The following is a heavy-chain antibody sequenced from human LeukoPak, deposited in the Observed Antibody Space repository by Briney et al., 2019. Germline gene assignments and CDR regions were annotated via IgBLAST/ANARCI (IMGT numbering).Heavy chain of an antibody. CDR3: ARGALSYDSSGYYARYYFDY. J-gene: IGHJ4*02. CDR2: IYYSGST. CDR1: GGSISSSSYY. D-gene: IGHD3-22*01. V-gene: IGHV4-39*01. Sequence: KPSETLSLTCTVSGGSISSSSYYWGWIRQPPGKGLEWIGSIYYSGSTYYNPSLKSRVTISIDTSKNQFSLKLSSVTAADTAVYYCARGALSYDSSGYYARYYFDYWGQGTLVTVSS.